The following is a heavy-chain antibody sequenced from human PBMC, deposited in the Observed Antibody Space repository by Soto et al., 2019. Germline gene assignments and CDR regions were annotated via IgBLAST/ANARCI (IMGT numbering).Heavy chain of an antibody. J-gene: IGHJ4*02. Sequence: GGSLRLSCAASGFTFSSYAMHWVRQAPGKGLEWVAVISYDGSNKYYADSVKGRFTISRDNSKNTLYLQMNSLRAEDTAVYYCARGGSGLGGYSYGVPLYWGQGTLVTV. CDR1: GFTFSSYA. D-gene: IGHD5-18*01. V-gene: IGHV3-30-3*01. CDR2: ISYDGSNK. CDR3: ARGGSGLGGYSYGVPLY.